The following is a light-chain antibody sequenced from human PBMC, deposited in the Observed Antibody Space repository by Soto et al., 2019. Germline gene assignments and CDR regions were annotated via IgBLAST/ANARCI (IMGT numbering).Light chain of an antibody. CDR1: SSNIGSNT. CDR2: SND. V-gene: IGLV1-44*01. Sequence: SVLTQPPSASGTPGQRVTISCSGSSSNIGSNTVNWYQQLPETAPKLLIQSNDQRPSGVPDRFSGSKSGTSASLAISGLQSEDEADYYCAAWDDSLNAYVFGTGTKLTVL. J-gene: IGLJ1*01. CDR3: AAWDDSLNAYV.